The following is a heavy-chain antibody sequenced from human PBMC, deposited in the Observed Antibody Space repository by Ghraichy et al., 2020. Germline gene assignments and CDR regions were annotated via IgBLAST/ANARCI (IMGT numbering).Heavy chain of an antibody. CDR3: ARAPFFNDYVWGSYRYISYYFDY. Sequence: GSLRLSCAASGFTFSSYSMNWVRQAPGKGLEWVSSISSSSSYIYYADSVKGRFTISRDNAKNSLYLQMNSLRAEDTAVYYCARAPFFNDYVWGSYRYISYYFDYWGQGTLVTVSS. V-gene: IGHV3-21*01. D-gene: IGHD3-16*02. J-gene: IGHJ4*02. CDR2: ISSSSSYI. CDR1: GFTFSSYS.